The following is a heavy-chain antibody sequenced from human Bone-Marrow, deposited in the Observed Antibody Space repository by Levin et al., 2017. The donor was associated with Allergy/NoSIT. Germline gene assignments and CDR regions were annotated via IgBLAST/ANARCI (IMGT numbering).Heavy chain of an antibody. CDR1: GFTFSDYY. CDR2: ISSSGSTI. CDR3: ARARLPEIDY. J-gene: IGHJ4*02. Sequence: GESLKISCAASGFTFSDYYMSWIRQAPGKGLEWVSYISSSGSTIYYADSVKGRFTISRDNAKNSLYLQMNSLRAEDTAVYYCARARLPEIDYWGQGTLVTVSS. V-gene: IGHV3-11*01. D-gene: IGHD1-14*01.